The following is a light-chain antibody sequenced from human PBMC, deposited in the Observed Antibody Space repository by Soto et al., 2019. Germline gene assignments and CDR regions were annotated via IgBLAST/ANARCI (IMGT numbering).Light chain of an antibody. J-gene: IGKJ2*01. Sequence: DIQMTQSPSSLSVFVGDRVTITCRASQSISSFLNWYQQKPGKAPKLLIYASINLQSGAPSRFSGSGSGTDFALTMSSLQPEDFATYYCQQSYSTPYTVGQGTKLEIK. CDR1: QSISSF. CDR2: ASI. V-gene: IGKV1-39*01. CDR3: QQSYSTPYT.